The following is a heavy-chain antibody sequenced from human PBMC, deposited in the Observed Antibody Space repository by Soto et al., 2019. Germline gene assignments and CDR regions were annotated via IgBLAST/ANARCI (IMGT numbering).Heavy chain of an antibody. D-gene: IGHD5-12*01. CDR2: IYYSGST. Sequence: PSETLSLTCTVSGGSISSSSFHWGWIRQPPGKGQEWIGGIYYSGSTYYSKSLRNQVNKSVDTSKNQLSLKLSSVTAADTAVYYCARGGGYDMGDDAFDIWGQGTMVT. V-gene: IGHV4-39*01. CDR3: ARGGGYDMGDDAFDI. CDR1: GGSISSSSFH. J-gene: IGHJ3*02.